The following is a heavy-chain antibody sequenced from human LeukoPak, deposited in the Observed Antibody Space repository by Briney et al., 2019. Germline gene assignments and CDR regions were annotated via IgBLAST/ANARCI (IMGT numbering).Heavy chain of an antibody. Sequence: GGSLRLSCAASGFTVSGNYMSWFRQAPGKGLECVAVIYSGGDTYYADSVKGRFTISRDKSKNGLYLQMNSLRAEDTAVYYCAKAIRETWVPFDYWGQGTLVTVSS. V-gene: IGHV3-53*01. J-gene: IGHJ4*02. CDR2: IYSGGDT. CDR3: AKAIRETWVPFDY. D-gene: IGHD1-26*01. CDR1: GFTVSGNY.